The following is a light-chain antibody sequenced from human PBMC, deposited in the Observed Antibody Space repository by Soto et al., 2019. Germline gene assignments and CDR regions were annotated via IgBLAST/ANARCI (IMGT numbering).Light chain of an antibody. CDR3: AAWDDSLNGYV. CDR2: SND. V-gene: IGLV1-44*01. CDR1: SSNIGRNT. Sequence: QSVLTQPPSASGTPGQRVTISCSGSSSNIGRNTVNWYQQFPRTAPKLLIYSNDQWPSGVPDRFSGSKSGTSASLAISGLQSEDEADYYCAAWDDSLNGYVFGTGTKVTVL. J-gene: IGLJ1*01.